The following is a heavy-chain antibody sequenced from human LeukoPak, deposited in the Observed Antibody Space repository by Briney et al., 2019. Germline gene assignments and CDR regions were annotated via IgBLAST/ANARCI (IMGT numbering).Heavy chain of an antibody. CDR1: GYTFTGYY. CDR2: INPNSGDT. CDR3: ARWPHRGNSFDY. Sequence: GASVKVSCKASGYTFTGYYMHWVRQAPGQGLEWMGWINPNSGDTNYAQKFQGRVTMTRDTSISTAYMELSRLTSDDTAVYYCARWPHRGNSFDYWGQGTLVTVSS. J-gene: IGHJ4*02. V-gene: IGHV1-2*02.